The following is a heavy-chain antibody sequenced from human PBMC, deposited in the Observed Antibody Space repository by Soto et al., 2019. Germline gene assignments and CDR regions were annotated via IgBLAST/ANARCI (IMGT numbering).Heavy chain of an antibody. CDR1: GFTFSNYW. CDR3: ARETYGDPFDY. CDR2: IKQDGSEK. V-gene: IGHV3-7*01. J-gene: IGHJ4*02. Sequence: GGSLRLSCAASGFTFSNYWMSWVRQAPGKGLEWVANIKQDGSEKYYVDSVKGRLTISRDNAKNSLYLQMNSLRAEDTAVYYCARETYGDPFDYWGQGTLVTVSS. D-gene: IGHD4-17*01.